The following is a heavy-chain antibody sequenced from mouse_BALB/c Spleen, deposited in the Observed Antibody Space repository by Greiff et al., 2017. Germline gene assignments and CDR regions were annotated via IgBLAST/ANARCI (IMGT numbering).Heavy chain of an antibody. CDR3: TRSYRGAMDY. CDR2: IYPSDSYT. CDR1: GYTFTSYW. J-gene: IGHJ4*01. D-gene: IGHD2-12*01. Sequence: QVQLKQPGAELVRPGASVKLSCKASGYTFTSYWINWVKQRPGQGLEWIGNIYPSDSYTDYNQKFKDKATLTVDKSSSTAYMQLSSPTSEDSAVYYCTRSYRGAMDYWGQGTSVTVSS. V-gene: IGHV1-69*02.